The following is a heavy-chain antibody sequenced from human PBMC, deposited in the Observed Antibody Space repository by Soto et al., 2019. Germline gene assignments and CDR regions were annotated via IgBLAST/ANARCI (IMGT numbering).Heavy chain of an antibody. V-gene: IGHV2-5*02. D-gene: IGHD4-4*01. CDR2: VYWDDDK. Sequence: QITLKESGPTLVKPTQTLTLTCTFSGFSLTTSGVAVGWIRQPPGTALEWLALVYWDDDKRYSPSLNSRLTITKDTSQNQVVLTMTNMDPVDTATYSCAHRPVRRQGQREDWFDPWGQGTLVTVSS. CDR1: GFSLTTSGVA. J-gene: IGHJ5*02. CDR3: AHRPVRRQGQREDWFDP.